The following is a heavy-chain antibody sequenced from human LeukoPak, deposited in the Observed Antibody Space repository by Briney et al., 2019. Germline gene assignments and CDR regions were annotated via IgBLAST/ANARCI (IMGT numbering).Heavy chain of an antibody. Sequence: GGSLRLSCAASGFTFSSYAMHWVRQAPGKGLEYVSGNSSNGGSTYYANSVKGRFTVSRDNSKNTLYLQMGSLRAEDMAVYYCAKDIYGGLVVVITGAFDIWGQGTMVTVSS. CDR2: NSSNGGST. CDR3: AKDIYGGLVVVITGAFDI. V-gene: IGHV3-64*01. CDR1: GFTFSSYA. J-gene: IGHJ3*02. D-gene: IGHD3-22*01.